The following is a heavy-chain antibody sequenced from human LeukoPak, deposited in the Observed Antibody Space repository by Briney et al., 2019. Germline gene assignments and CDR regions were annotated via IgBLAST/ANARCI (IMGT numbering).Heavy chain of an antibody. J-gene: IGHJ4*02. Sequence: PSETLSLTCLDSGGSISRDYWSWSWQPAGKGLEWIGRIYTSGITNYNPSLKSRVSMSEDTSKNQFSLKLKSVTAADTAVYYCVRDSAAAGLRFDYWGQGTLVTVSS. CDR1: GGSISRDY. CDR3: VRDSAAAGLRFDY. V-gene: IGHV4-4*07. D-gene: IGHD6-13*01. CDR2: IYTSGIT.